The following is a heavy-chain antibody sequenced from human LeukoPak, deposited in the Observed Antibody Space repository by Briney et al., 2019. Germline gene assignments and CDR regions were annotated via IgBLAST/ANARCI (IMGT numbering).Heavy chain of an antibody. D-gene: IGHD3-22*01. CDR1: GFTFRSYG. CDR2: IRNDGSEQ. V-gene: IGHV3-30*02. CDR3: AKDLEAGTSGYSLDY. Sequence: PGGSLRLSCAASGFTFRSYGMHWVRQAPGKGLEWVALIRNDGSEQYYADSVKGRFTISRDNSKNSLHVQMNSLRTEDTALYYCAKDLEAGTSGYSLDYRGQGTLVTVSS. J-gene: IGHJ4*02.